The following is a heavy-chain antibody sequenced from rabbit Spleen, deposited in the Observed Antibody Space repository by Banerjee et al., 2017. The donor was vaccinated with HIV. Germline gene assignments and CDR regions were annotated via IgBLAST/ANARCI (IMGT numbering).Heavy chain of an antibody. CDR1: GFSFSSNW. J-gene: IGHJ4*01. D-gene: IGHD7-1*01. Sequence: QQQLEESGGGLVKPGGTLTLTCTVSGFSFSSNWICWVRQAPGKGLEWIACIDTNNGDTDYANWPKGRFTISKTSSTTVTLQMTSLTAADTAIYFCAREGPRSTFAFDLWGPGTLVTVS. V-gene: IGHV1S45*01. CDR3: AREGPRSTFAFDL. CDR2: IDTNNGDT.